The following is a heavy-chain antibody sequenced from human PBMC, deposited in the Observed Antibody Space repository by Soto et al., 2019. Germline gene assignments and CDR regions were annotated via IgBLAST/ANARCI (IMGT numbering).Heavy chain of an antibody. CDR2: LIPIVGTA. Sequence: QVQLVQSGAEVKKPGSSVKVSCKASGGTFSSYAISWVRQAPGQGLEWMGGLIPIVGTANYAQKFQGRVTITADESTSTAYMELSSVRSEDTAVYYGARFKAGGITGTLVDVWGQGTTVTVSS. J-gene: IGHJ6*02. CDR1: GGTFSSYA. D-gene: IGHD1-20*01. CDR3: ARFKAGGITGTLVDV. V-gene: IGHV1-69*01.